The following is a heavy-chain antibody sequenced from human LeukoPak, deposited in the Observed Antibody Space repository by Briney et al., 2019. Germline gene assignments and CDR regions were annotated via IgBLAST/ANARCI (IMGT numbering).Heavy chain of an antibody. CDR1: GLSVSSNF. CDR2: IYGGGST. CDR3: ASWPVGWYGEDS. V-gene: IGHV3-53*01. D-gene: IGHD6-19*01. Sequence: PVGSLRLSCAATGLSVSSNFMSGVRQAPGRGLEGVSVIYGGGSTYYADSVKGRFTISRDTHKNTLYLQMNSLRVEDTAVYYCASWPVGWYGEDSWGQGTLVTVSS. J-gene: IGHJ4*02.